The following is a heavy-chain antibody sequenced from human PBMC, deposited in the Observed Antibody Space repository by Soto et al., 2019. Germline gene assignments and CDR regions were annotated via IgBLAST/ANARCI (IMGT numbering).Heavy chain of an antibody. CDR3: TTVSYDLAYFDL. CDR1: GFTFSNAW. D-gene: IGHD5-12*01. Sequence: GGSLRLSCAASGFTFSNAWMSWVRQAPGKGLEWVGRIKSRTDGGTTDYAAPVKGRFTISRDDSKNTLYLQMNSLKTEDTVVYYCTTVSYDLAYFDLWGRGTLVTVSS. J-gene: IGHJ2*01. V-gene: IGHV3-15*01. CDR2: IKSRTDGGTT.